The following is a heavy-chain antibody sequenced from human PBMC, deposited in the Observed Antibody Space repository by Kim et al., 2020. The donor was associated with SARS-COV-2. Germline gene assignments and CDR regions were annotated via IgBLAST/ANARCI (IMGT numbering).Heavy chain of an antibody. Sequence: DSLKGRVTITRDNSKNTLYLQMNNLTAEDTALYFCAKPRLSGYFVADSLDVWGQGTTVTVSS. D-gene: IGHD3-22*01. J-gene: IGHJ6*02. V-gene: IGHV3-30*02. CDR3: AKPRLSGYFVADSLDV.